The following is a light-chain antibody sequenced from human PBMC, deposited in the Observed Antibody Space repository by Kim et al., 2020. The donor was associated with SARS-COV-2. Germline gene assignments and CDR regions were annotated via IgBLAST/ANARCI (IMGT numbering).Light chain of an antibody. Sequence: SPGDRPTPSIRASHSVSSNYFAWYQHRPGQAPRLLIYGAYSRATGIPDRFSGSGSGTDFTLTISRLEPEDFAVYYCQQYESSPFIFGQGTKVEIK. CDR3: QQYESSPFI. CDR2: GAY. CDR1: HSVSSNY. V-gene: IGKV3-20*01. J-gene: IGKJ2*01.